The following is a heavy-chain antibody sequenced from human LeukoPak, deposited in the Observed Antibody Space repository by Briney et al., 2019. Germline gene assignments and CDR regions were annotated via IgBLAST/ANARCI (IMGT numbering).Heavy chain of an antibody. Sequence: GGSLRLSCAASGFTFSSYSMNWVRQAPGKGLEWVSYISGHSSTIYYADSVKGRFTISRDNSKNTLYLQMNSLRAEDTAVYYCALRSGSFYWGQGTLVTVSS. CDR2: ISGHSSTI. D-gene: IGHD1-26*01. V-gene: IGHV3-48*01. J-gene: IGHJ4*02. CDR3: ALRSGSFY. CDR1: GFTFSSYS.